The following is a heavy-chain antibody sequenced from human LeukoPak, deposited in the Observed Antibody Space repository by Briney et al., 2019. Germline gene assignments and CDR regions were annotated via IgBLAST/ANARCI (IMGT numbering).Heavy chain of an antibody. D-gene: IGHD2-2*01. CDR2: ISSSGSTI. J-gene: IGHJ4*02. CDR1: GFTFDIYE. V-gene: IGHV3-48*03. CDR3: ARETDSTLFDY. Sequence: TGGSLRLSCAASGFTFDIYEMNWVRQAPGKGLEWLSHISSSGSTIYYADSMKGRFTVSRDNARNSLYLQMNSLRAEDTAVYYCARETDSTLFDYWGQGTLVTVSS.